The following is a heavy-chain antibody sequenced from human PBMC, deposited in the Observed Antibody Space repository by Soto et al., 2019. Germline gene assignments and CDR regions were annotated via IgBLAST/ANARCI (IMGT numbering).Heavy chain of an antibody. J-gene: IGHJ4*02. D-gene: IGHD3-3*01. CDR3: ARDLYDLWSGYSNTFDY. CDR1: GFTFSSYW. Sequence: EVQLVESGGGLVQPGGSLRLSCAASGFTFSSYWMHWVRQAPGKGLVWVSRINSDGSSTSYADSVKGRFTIARDNAKNTRYLKMNSLRAEDTAVYYGARDLYDLWSGYSNTFDYWGQGTLVTVSS. V-gene: IGHV3-74*01. CDR2: INSDGSST.